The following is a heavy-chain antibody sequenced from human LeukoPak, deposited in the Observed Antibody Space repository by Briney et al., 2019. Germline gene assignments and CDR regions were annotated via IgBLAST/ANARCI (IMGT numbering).Heavy chain of an antibody. CDR3: ARDGGSGWYRPIDY. J-gene: IGHJ4*02. V-gene: IGHV1-3*01. CDR2: INAGNGNT. Sequence: ASVKVSCTASGYTFTSYAMHWVRQAPGQRLEWMGWINAGNGNTKYSQKFQGRVTITRDTSASTAYMELSSLRSEDTAVYYCARDGGSGWYRPIDYWGQGTLVTVSS. D-gene: IGHD6-19*01. CDR1: GYTFTSYA.